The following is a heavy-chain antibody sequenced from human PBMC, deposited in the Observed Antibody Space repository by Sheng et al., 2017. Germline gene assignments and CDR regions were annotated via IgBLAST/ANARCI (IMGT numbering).Heavy chain of an antibody. V-gene: IGHV3-23*01. D-gene: IGHD3-22*01. CDR2: ISGSGGST. CDR3: AKNGGQENYYDSSGLDY. CDR1: GFTFSSYA. Sequence: EVQLLESGGGLVQPGGSLRLSCAASGFTFSSYAMSWVRQAPGKGLEWVSAISGSGGSTYYADSVKGRFTISRDNSKNTLYLQMNSLRAEDTAVYYCAKNGGQENYYDSSGLDYWGQGTLVTVSS. J-gene: IGHJ4*02.